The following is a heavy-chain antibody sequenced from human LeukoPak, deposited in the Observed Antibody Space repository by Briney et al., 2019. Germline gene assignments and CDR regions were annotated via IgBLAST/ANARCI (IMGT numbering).Heavy chain of an antibody. CDR1: GGSISSYY. CDR2: IYYSGST. D-gene: IGHD6-13*01. CDR3: ARDAVYSSSWYYGMDV. V-gene: IGHV4-59*01. Sequence: SETLSLTCTVAGGSISSYYWSWIRHPPGKGLEWIGYIYYSGSTNYNPSLKSRVTISVDTSKNPFSLKLSSVTAADTAVYYCARDAVYSSSWYYGMDVWGQGTTVTVSS. J-gene: IGHJ6*02.